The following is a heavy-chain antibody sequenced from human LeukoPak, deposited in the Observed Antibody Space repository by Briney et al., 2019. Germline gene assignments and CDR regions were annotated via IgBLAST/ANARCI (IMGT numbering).Heavy chain of an antibody. Sequence: ASVKVSCKASGYIFTSYNIYWVRQAPGQGLEWMGIINPSGGSTNYAQKFQGRVTMTRDTSTSTVYMELSSLRSEDTAVYYCARGPIGYCSGGSCYSPYYMDVWGKGTTVTISS. V-gene: IGHV1-46*01. J-gene: IGHJ6*03. CDR2: INPSGGST. D-gene: IGHD2-15*01. CDR3: ARGPIGYCSGGSCYSPYYMDV. CDR1: GYIFTSYN.